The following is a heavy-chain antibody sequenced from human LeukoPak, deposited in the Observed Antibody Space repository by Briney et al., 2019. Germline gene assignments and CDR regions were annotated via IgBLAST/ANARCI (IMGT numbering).Heavy chain of an antibody. J-gene: IGHJ4*02. CDR3: ARDLGYSYGLDFDY. CDR2: IIPILGIA. V-gene: IGHV1-69*04. D-gene: IGHD5-18*01. Sequence: SVKVSCKASGGTFSSYAISWVRQAPGQGLEWMGRIIPILGIANYAQKFQGRVTITAGKSTSTAYMELSSLRSEDTAVYYCARDLGYSYGLDFDYWGQGTLVTVSS. CDR1: GGTFSSYA.